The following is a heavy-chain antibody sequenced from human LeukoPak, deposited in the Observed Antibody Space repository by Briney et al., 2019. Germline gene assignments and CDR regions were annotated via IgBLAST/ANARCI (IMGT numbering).Heavy chain of an antibody. Sequence: GGSLRLSCAGSGFTFSGYEMNWVRQAPGKGLEWVSYISSAGETRYYADSVKGRFTISRDNAKNSLYLQMDSLRAEDTAVYYCARDLEYISSWSACYFDYWGQGVLVTVPS. CDR1: GFTFSGYE. J-gene: IGHJ4*02. V-gene: IGHV3-48*03. CDR2: ISSAGETR. D-gene: IGHD6-13*01. CDR3: ARDLEYISSWSACYFDY.